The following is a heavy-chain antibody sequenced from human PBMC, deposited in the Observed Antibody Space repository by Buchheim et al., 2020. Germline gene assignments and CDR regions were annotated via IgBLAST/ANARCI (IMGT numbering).Heavy chain of an antibody. CDR2: IYYSGST. J-gene: IGHJ6*02. V-gene: IGHV4-39*01. Sequence: QLQLQESGPGLVKPSETLSLTCTVSGGSISSSSYYWGWIRQPPGKGLEWIGSIYYSGSTYYNPSLKSRVTISVDTSKNQFSLKLSSVTAADTAVYYCARHDDFWSGYYTYYYYYGMDVWGQGTT. CDR1: GGSISSSSYY. CDR3: ARHDDFWSGYYTYYYYYGMDV. D-gene: IGHD3-3*01.